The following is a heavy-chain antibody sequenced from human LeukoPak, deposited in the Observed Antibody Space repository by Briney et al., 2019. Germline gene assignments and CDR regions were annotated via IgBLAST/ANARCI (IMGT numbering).Heavy chain of an antibody. D-gene: IGHD1-26*01. Sequence: PSETLSLTCTVSGYSISSSSYYWGWIRQPPGKGLEWIGLMYYSGTTYYNPSLKSRVTISVDTSKNQFSLKLSSVTAADAAVYYCARFNSGSYQHYFDYWGQGTLVTVSS. V-gene: IGHV4-39*07. CDR2: MYYSGTT. CDR3: ARFNSGSYQHYFDY. CDR1: GYSISSSSYY. J-gene: IGHJ4*02.